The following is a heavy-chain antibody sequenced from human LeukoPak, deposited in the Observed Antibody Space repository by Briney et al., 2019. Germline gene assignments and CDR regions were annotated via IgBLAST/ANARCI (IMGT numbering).Heavy chain of an antibody. D-gene: IGHD4-17*01. J-gene: IGHJ3*02. CDR2: ISISGSTI. V-gene: IGHV3-48*03. CDR3: AGGGGLRSKNVFDI. CDR1: GFTFSSNG. Sequence: GGSLRLSCSASGFTFSSNGMNSVRQAPGKGLEWVSYISISGSTIYYADSVKGRFTISRDNAKNSLYVQKNSLRAEDTVVYYRAGGGGLRSKNVFDIWGQGTMVTVSS.